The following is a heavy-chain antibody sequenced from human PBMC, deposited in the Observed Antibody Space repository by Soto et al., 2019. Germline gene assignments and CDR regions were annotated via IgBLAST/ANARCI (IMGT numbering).Heavy chain of an antibody. CDR3: ASDSGYDFWGSHYTHSVFAI. J-gene: IGHJ3*02. V-gene: IGHV4-59*01. Sequence: KGLEWIGYIYYSGSTNYNPPLKSRVTISVDTSKNQFSLKLSSVTAADTAVYYCASDSGYDFWGSHYTHSVFAILRQRTMVTVSS. CDR2: IYYSGST. D-gene: IGHD3-3*01.